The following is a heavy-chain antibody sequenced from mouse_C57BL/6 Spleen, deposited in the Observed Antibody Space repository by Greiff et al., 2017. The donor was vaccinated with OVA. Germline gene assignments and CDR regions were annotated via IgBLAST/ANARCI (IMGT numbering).Heavy chain of an antibody. CDR1: GYTFTSYW. CDR3: ARRGSREYYFDD. CDR2: IYPGSGST. Sequence: QVQLQQPGAELVKPGASVKMSCKASGYTFTSYWITWVKQRPGQGLEWIGDIYPGSGSTNYNEKFKSKATLTVDTSSSTAYMQLSSLTSEDSAVYYCARRGSREYYFDDWGQGTTLTVSS. J-gene: IGHJ2*01. V-gene: IGHV1-55*01. D-gene: IGHD1-1*01.